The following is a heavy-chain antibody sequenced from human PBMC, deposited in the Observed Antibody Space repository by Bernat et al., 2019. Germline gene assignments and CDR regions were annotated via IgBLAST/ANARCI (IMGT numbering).Heavy chain of an antibody. J-gene: IGHJ6*02. CDR2: MYYSGSA. V-gene: IGHV4-31*02. CDR1: GDSITSGVYH. CDR3: ARAHILTGSRNYGMDV. Sequence: HVQLQESGPGLVEPSQTLSLTCTVSGDSITSGVYHWSWIRQRPGEGLEWIGYMYYSGSAYYNPSLRSRVTISVDTSKNQFSLMLSSLTAADTAVYYCARAHILTGSRNYGMDVWGQGTTVTVSS. D-gene: IGHD3-9*01.